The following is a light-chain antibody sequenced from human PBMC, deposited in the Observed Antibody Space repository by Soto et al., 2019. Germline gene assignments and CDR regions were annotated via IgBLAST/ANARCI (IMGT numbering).Light chain of an antibody. Sequence: QSALTQPASVSGSPGQSITTSWTGTSCDIGSYNRVSWYQQHPGKAPKLIIYEVTDRPSGVSNRFSGSKSGNTASLTISGLQAEDEAEYYCSSYTNINTRACVFATGTKV. J-gene: IGLJ1*01. CDR2: EVT. CDR1: SCDIGSYNR. V-gene: IGLV2-14*01. CDR3: SSYTNINTRACV.